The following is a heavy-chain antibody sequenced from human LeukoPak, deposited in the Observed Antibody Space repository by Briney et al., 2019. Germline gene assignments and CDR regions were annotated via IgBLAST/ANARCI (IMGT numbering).Heavy chain of an antibody. CDR1: GASVSSSH. CDR3: SEGYFEPFDH. J-gene: IGHJ4*02. Sequence: SETLSLTCVVSGASVSSSHWDWIRQLPGKGLEWIGCLSYTGKTDYNPSLTSRVTISLDTSKNQVSLKLRSVTAADTAVYYCSEGYFEPFDHWGQGTLVTVSS. V-gene: IGHV4-59*02. CDR2: LSYTGKT. D-gene: IGHD2/OR15-2a*01.